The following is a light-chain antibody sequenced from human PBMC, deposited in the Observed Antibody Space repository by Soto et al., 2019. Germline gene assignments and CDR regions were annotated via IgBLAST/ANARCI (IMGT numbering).Light chain of an antibody. V-gene: IGLV2-14*01. J-gene: IGLJ2*01. CDR2: EVR. CDR1: MRDVGAYNL. Sequence: QSVLTQPASVSGSPGQSITISCAGTMRDVGAYNLVSWYQQHPGRAPQLISYEVRNRPSGISFRFSGSKSGNTASLTISGLQAEDDADYYCSSYTTKSSLIFGGGTKLTVL. CDR3: SSYTTKSSLI.